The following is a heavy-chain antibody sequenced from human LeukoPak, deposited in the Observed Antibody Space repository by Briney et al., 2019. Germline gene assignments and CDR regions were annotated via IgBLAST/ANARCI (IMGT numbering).Heavy chain of an antibody. CDR3: ARDMHSSSEY. J-gene: IGHJ4*02. Sequence: GGSLRLSCAASGFTFSAYWMSWLRQAPGRGLEWVSSIKQDGGGKNYVDSVMGRFTISKDNAKNSLYLQMNSLRVEDTAVYYCARDMHSSSEYWGQGNLVSVSS. D-gene: IGHD2-2*01. CDR2: IKQDGGGK. V-gene: IGHV3-7*05. CDR1: GFTFSAYW.